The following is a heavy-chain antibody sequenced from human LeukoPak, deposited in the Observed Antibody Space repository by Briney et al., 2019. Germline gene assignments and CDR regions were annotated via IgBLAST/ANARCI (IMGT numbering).Heavy chain of an antibody. Sequence: GGSLRLSCAASGFTFSSYGMHWVRQAPGKGLEWVAVISYDGSNKYYADSVKGRFTISRDNSKNTLYLQMNSLRAEDTAVYYCARLPTAMVMGFDYWGQGTLVTVSS. J-gene: IGHJ4*02. D-gene: IGHD5-18*01. CDR2: ISYDGSNK. CDR3: ARLPTAMVMGFDY. V-gene: IGHV3-30*03. CDR1: GFTFSSYG.